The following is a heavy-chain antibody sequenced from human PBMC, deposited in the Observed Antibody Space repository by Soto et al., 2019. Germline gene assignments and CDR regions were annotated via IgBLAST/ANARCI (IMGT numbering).Heavy chain of an antibody. CDR1: GGTFSKYS. V-gene: IGHV1-69*01. Sequence: QVQLVQSGAEVKKPGSSVKVSCKASGGTFSKYSISWVRQAPGQGLEWMGGLIPMFGKANYARKFEGRVTITADESTSTTDKDLSSLRTEDTAVYYCAGQFYSDISCYYYAYWGQGTLVTVSS. D-gene: IGHD3-22*01. CDR2: LIPMFGKA. CDR3: AGQFYSDISCYYYAY. J-gene: IGHJ4*02.